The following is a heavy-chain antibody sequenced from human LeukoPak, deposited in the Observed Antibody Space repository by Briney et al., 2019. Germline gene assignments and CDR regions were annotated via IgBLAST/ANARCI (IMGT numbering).Heavy chain of an antibody. V-gene: IGHV3-9*01. D-gene: IGHD5-18*01. CDR2: ISWNSGSI. CDR3: AKPSGYSHSGAFDY. Sequence: GGSLRFSCAASGFTFDDYAMHWVRQAPGKGLEWVSGISWNSGSIGYADSVKGRFTISRDNAKNSLYLQMNSLRAEDTALYYCAKPSGYSHSGAFDYWGQGTLVTVSS. J-gene: IGHJ4*02. CDR1: GFTFDDYA.